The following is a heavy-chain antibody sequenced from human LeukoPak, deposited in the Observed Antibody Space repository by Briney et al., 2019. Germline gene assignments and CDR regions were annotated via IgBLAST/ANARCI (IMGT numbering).Heavy chain of an antibody. V-gene: IGHV3-23*01. CDR1: GGSFSGYY. CDR3: TKDPNGDYVGAFDP. Sequence: PSETLSLTCAVYGGSFSGYYWSWVRQAPGKGLEWVSSITGSHGPTYNTDSVKGRFTISRDNSQNTLYLQMNSLRAEDTAVYYCTKDPNGDYVGAFDPWGQGTLVTVSS. J-gene: IGHJ5*02. CDR2: ITGSHGPT. D-gene: IGHD4-17*01.